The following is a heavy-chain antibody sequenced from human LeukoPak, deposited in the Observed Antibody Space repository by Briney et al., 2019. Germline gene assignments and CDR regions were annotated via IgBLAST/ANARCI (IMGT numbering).Heavy chain of an antibody. V-gene: IGHV3-23*01. D-gene: IGHD2-8*02. CDR1: GFTFITSA. CDR2: ISGSGNNT. Sequence: GGSLRLSRAASGFTFITSAMSWVRQAPGKGLDWVSTISGSGNNTYYADSVKGRFTISRDNSKNTLYLQMNSLRAEDTALYYCAKGWWSDYWGQGTLVTVSS. CDR3: AKGWWSDY. J-gene: IGHJ4*02.